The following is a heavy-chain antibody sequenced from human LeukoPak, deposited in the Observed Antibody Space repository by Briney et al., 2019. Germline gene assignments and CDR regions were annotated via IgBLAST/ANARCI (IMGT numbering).Heavy chain of an antibody. J-gene: IGHJ4*02. CDR1: GYTFTSYD. D-gene: IGHD3-22*01. V-gene: IGHV1-8*03. Sequence: ASVKVSCKASGYTFTSYDINWVRQATGQGLEWMGWMNPSSGNTGYAQKFQGRVTITRNTSISTAYMELSSLRSEDTAVYYCARVGTCYYDSSGYYHFDYWGQGTLVTVSS. CDR3: ARVGTCYYDSSGYYHFDY. CDR2: MNPSSGNT.